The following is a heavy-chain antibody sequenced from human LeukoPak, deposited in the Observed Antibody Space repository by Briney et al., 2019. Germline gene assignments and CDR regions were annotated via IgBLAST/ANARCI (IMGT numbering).Heavy chain of an antibody. J-gene: IGHJ4*02. Sequence: SETLSLTCTVSGGSISSYYWSWIRQPPGKGLEWIGYMYNSGSANYNPSLKSRVTISVDTSKNQFSLKLSSVTAADTAVYYCARGGSSGPLDYWGQGTLVTVSS. D-gene: IGHD6-19*01. V-gene: IGHV4-59*01. CDR3: ARGGSSGPLDY. CDR2: MYNSGSA. CDR1: GGSISSYY.